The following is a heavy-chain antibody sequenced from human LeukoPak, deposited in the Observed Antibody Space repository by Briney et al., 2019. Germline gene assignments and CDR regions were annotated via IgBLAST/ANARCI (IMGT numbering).Heavy chain of an antibody. J-gene: IGHJ4*02. CDR2: IYYSGST. CDR3: ARIDFVDYYFDY. CDR1: GGSISSGGYY. V-gene: IGHV4-31*03. Sequence: SQTLSLTCTVSGGSISSGGYYWSWIRQHPGKGLERIGYIYYSGSTYYNPSLKSRVTISVDTSKNQFSLKLSSVTAADTAVYYCARIDFVDYYFDYWGQGTLVTVSS. D-gene: IGHD2-21*01.